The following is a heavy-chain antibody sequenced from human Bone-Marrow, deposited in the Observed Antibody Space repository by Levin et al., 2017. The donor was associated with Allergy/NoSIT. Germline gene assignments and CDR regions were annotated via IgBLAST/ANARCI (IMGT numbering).Heavy chain of an antibody. J-gene: IGHJ5*02. CDR2: ISGSGVTT. V-gene: IGHV3-23*01. CDR1: GFTFSSYA. CDR3: AKDPQYSSGGRGWFDP. D-gene: IGHD6-19*01. Sequence: QSGGSLRLSCAASGFTFSSYAMSWVRQAPGKGLEWVSAISGSGVTTYYADSVKGRFTISRDNSKNTLFLQMNSLRAEDTAVYYCAKDPQYSSGGRGWFDPWGQGTLVTVSS.